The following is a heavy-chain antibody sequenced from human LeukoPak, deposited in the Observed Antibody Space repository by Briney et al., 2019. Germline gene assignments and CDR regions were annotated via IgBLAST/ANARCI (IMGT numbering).Heavy chain of an antibody. CDR2: IIPILGIA. V-gene: IGHV1-69*04. D-gene: IGHD3-9*01. Sequence: SVKVSCKASGGTFSSYAISWVRQAPGQGLEWMGRIIPILGIANYAQKFQGRVTITADKSTSTAYMELSSLRSEDTAVYYCARFGFGAGYYRGYFDYWGQGTLVTVSS. CDR3: ARFGFGAGYYRGYFDY. J-gene: IGHJ4*02. CDR1: GGTFSSYA.